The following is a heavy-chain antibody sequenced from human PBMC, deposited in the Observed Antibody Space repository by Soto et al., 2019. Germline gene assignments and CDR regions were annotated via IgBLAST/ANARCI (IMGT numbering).Heavy chain of an antibody. CDR2: ISSSSSYI. J-gene: IGHJ6*03. CDR3: ARDYCSGGSCYPPDDDYYYMDV. CDR1: GFTFSSYS. D-gene: IGHD2-15*01. Sequence: VQLVESGGGLVKPGGSLRLSCAASGFTFSSYSMNWVRQAPGKGLEWVSSISSSSSYIYYADSVKGRFTISRDNAKNSLYLQMNSLRAEDTAVYYCARDYCSGGSCYPPDDDYYYMDVWGKGTTVTVSS. V-gene: IGHV3-21*01.